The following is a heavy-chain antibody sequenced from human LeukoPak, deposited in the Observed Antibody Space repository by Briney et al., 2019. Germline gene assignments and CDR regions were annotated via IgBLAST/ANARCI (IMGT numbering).Heavy chain of an antibody. D-gene: IGHD5-24*01. CDR2: IIPIFGTA. V-gene: IGHV1-69*13. CDR1: GGTFSSYA. Sequence: GASVRVSCKASGGTFSSYAISWVRQAPGQGLEWMGGIIPIFGTANYAQKFQGRVTITADESTSTAYMELSSLRSEDTAVYYCARDPRESLGDGPAPMDVWGKGTTVTVSS. J-gene: IGHJ6*04. CDR3: ARDPRESLGDGPAPMDV.